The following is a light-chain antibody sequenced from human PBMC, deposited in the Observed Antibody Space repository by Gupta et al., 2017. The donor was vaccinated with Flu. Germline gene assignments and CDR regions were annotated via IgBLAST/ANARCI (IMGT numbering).Light chain of an antibody. J-gene: IGKJ1*01. Sequence: DIQMTQSPSTLSASVGDRVTITCRASQSISRWLAWYQQKPGKAPKLLVFEASSLESGVPSRFSGSGYATEFTLTISSRQPDDFAPYYCQQYDNYSPWTFGQGTKVEIK. CDR3: QQYDNYSPWT. CDR1: QSISRW. V-gene: IGKV1-5*03. CDR2: EAS.